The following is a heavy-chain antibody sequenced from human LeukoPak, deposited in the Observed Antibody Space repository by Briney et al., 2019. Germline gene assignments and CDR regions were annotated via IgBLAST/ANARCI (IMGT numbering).Heavy chain of an antibody. J-gene: IGHJ4*02. CDR1: GFTFSSYA. CDR3: AKGGKTAGQQLVDL. CDR2: ISGSGVYA. V-gene: IGHV3-23*01. Sequence: GGSLRLSCAASGFTFSSYAMTWVRQAPGKGLEWVSAISGSGVYAYYADSVKGRFSISRDNSENTLYLQMNSLRAEDTALYYCAKGGKTAGQQLVDLWGQGTLVTVSS. D-gene: IGHD6-13*01.